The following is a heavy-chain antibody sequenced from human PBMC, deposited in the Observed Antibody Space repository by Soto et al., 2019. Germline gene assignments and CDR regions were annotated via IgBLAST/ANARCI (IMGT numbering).Heavy chain of an antibody. D-gene: IGHD4-17*01. CDR1: GYTFSSYD. Sequence: QVQLVQSGAEVKKPGASVKVSCKASGYTFSSYDINWVRQATGQGLEWMGWMIPNSGKIGYAQKFQGRLTMTRNTSISTAYMKMSSLRSEDTAVYYCARDYGDYSGDYWGQGTLVTVSS. CDR2: MIPNSGKI. CDR3: ARDYGDYSGDY. J-gene: IGHJ4*02. V-gene: IGHV1-8*01.